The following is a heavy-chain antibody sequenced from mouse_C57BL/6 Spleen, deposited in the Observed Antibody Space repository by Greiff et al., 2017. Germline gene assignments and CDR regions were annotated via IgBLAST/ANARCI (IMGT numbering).Heavy chain of an antibody. CDR2: ISDGGSYT. J-gene: IGHJ3*01. CDR3: AREGFYYSKGLAY. Sequence: EVQGVESGGGLVQPGGSLKLSCAASGFTFSSYAMSWVRQTPEKRLEWVATISDGGSYTYYPDNVKGRFTISRDNAKNNLYLQMSHLKSEDTAMYYCAREGFYYSKGLAYWGQGTLVTVSA. CDR1: GFTFSSYA. V-gene: IGHV5-4*01. D-gene: IGHD2-5*01.